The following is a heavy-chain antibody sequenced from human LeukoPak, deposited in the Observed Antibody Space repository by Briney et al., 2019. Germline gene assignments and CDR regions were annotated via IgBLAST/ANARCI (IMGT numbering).Heavy chain of an antibody. CDR2: IRSKAYGGTT. Sequence: PGRSLRLSCTASGLTFGDYAMSWVRQAPGKGLEWVGFIRSKAYGGTTEYAASVKGRFTISRDDSKSIAYLQMNSLKTEDTAVYYCTSWCSGSSCPGPDAFDIWGQGTMVTVSS. D-gene: IGHD6-13*01. V-gene: IGHV3-49*04. J-gene: IGHJ3*02. CDR3: TSWCSGSSCPGPDAFDI. CDR1: GLTFGDYA.